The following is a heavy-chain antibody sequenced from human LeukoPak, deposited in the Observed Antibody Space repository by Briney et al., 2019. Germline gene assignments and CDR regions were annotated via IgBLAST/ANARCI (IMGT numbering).Heavy chain of an antibody. CDR1: GGSISSYD. J-gene: IGHJ4*02. CDR2: IYYSGST. Sequence: SETLSLTCTVSGGSISSYDWSWVRQPPGKGLEWIGYIYYSGSTNYNPSLKSRLTISVDTSKKQFSLKLTSVTAADTAVYYCSRATSSWRPFDYWGQGAPVTVSS. V-gene: IGHV4-59*01. CDR3: SRATSSWRPFDY. D-gene: IGHD6-13*01.